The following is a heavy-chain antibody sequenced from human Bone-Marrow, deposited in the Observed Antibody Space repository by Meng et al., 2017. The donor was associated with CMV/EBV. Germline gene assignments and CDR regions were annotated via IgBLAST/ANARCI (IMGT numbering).Heavy chain of an antibody. CDR2: ISSSSSTI. Sequence: GESLKISCAASGFTFSSYSMNWVRQAPGKGLEWVSYISSSSSTIYYADSVKGRFTISRDNAKNSLYLQMNSLRAEDTAVYYCARGEGYYGSGSYSNYYYGMDVWGQGTTVTVSS. D-gene: IGHD3-10*01. CDR3: ARGEGYYGSGSYSNYYYGMDV. J-gene: IGHJ6*02. CDR1: GFTFSSYS. V-gene: IGHV3-48*04.